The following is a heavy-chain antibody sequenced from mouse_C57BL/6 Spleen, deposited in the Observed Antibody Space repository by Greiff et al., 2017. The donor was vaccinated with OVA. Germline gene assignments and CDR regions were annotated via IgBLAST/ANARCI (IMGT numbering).Heavy chain of an antibody. CDR2: IYPGDGDT. CDR1: GYAFSSSW. D-gene: IGHD1-1*01. Sequence: QVQLQQSGPELVKPGASVKISCKASGYAFSSSWMNWVKQRPGKGLEWIGRIYPGDGDTNYNGKFKGKATLTADKSSSTAYMQLSSLTSEDSAVYFCARWGSSSTSYFDYWGQGTTLTVSS. J-gene: IGHJ2*01. CDR3: ARWGSSSTSYFDY. V-gene: IGHV1-82*01.